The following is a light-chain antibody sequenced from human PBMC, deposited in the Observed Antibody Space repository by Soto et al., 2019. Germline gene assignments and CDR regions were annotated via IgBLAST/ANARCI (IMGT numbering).Light chain of an antibody. Sequence: DIQMTQSPSTLSASVGDRVTITCRASQSINNWLAWYQLKPGKAPKLLIYDASTLQGGVPSSFSGSGSGTEFTLTISSLQPDDFATYYCQQYNSYPWTFGQGTKVDIK. V-gene: IGKV1-5*01. CDR2: DAS. CDR3: QQYNSYPWT. J-gene: IGKJ1*01. CDR1: QSINNW.